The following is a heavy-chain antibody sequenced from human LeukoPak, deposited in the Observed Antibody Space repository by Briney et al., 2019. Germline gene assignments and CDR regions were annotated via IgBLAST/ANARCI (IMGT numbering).Heavy chain of an antibody. CDR3: ARDFNTRSVDIVATMGDGY. Sequence: GGSLRLSCAASGFTFGSYEMNWVRQAPGKGLEWVSYISSSGSTIYYADSVKGRFTISRDNAKNSLYLQMNSLRAEDTAVYYCARDFNTRSVDIVATMGDGYWGQGTLVTVSS. CDR2: ISSSGSTI. J-gene: IGHJ4*02. CDR1: GFTFGSYE. V-gene: IGHV3-48*03. D-gene: IGHD5-12*01.